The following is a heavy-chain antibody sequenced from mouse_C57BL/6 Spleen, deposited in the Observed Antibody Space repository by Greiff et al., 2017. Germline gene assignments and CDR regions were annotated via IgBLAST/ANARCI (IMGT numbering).Heavy chain of an antibody. Sequence: VQLQQPGAELVMPGASVKLSCKASGYTFTSYWMHWVKQRPGQGLEWIGEIDPSDSYTNYNQKFKGKSTLTVDKSSSTAYMQLSSLTAEDAAVYYCARECAQSTRRYFDYWGQGTTLTVSS. CDR3: ARECAQSTRRYFDY. J-gene: IGHJ2*01. CDR1: GYTFTSYW. V-gene: IGHV1-69*01. CDR2: IDPSDSYT. D-gene: IGHD3-2*02.